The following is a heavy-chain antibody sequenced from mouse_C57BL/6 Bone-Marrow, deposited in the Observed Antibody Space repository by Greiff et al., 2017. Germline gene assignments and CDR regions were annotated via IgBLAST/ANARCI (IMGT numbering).Heavy chain of an antibody. CDR2: ISDGGSYT. D-gene: IGHD1-1*01. Sequence: EVMLVESGGGLVKPGGSLKLSCAASGFTFSSYAMSWVRQTPEKRLEWVATISDGGSYTYSPDNVKGRFTISRDNAKNNLYLQMSHLKSEDTAMYYCAREGGYYYAYWGQGTLVTVSA. CDR3: AREGGYYYAY. CDR1: GFTFSSYA. J-gene: IGHJ3*01. V-gene: IGHV5-4*01.